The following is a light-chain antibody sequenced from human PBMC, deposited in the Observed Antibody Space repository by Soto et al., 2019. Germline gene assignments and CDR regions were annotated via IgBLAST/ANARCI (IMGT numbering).Light chain of an antibody. J-gene: IGKJ2*01. CDR2: AAS. CDR1: QNIRNY. V-gene: IGKV1-39*01. CDR3: QQIHSTSSYT. Sequence: DIQMTQSPSSLSASVGDRVTITCRASQNIRNYLNWYQQRPGKTPNLLVYAASNLRSGGPSRFSGSGSGTDFTLTISSLQPEDFGTYYCQQIHSTSSYTFGQGSRVDVK.